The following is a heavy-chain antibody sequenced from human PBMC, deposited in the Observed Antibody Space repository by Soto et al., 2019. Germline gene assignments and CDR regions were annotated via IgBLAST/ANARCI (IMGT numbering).Heavy chain of an antibody. CDR3: AAVWDHGDY. D-gene: IGHD1-20*01. J-gene: IGHJ4*02. V-gene: IGHV1-58*01. Sequence: ASVKVSCKASGFTFTISAVQWVRQARGQRLEWIGWIVVGSGNTNYAQKFQERVTITRDMSTSTAYMELSSLRSEDTAVYYCAAVWDHGDYWGQGTLVTVSS. CDR2: IVVGSGNT. CDR1: GFTFTISA.